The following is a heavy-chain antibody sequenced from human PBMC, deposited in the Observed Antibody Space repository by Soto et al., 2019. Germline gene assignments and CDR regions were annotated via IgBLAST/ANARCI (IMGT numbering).Heavy chain of an antibody. CDR3: ARQTPFYYDFVDI. CDR1: GGSVSSGSYY. V-gene: IGHV4-61*01. D-gene: IGHD3-22*01. CDR2: IYYSGST. J-gene: IGHJ3*02. Sequence: QVQLQESGPGLVKPSETLSLTCTVSGGSVSSGSYYWSWIRQPPGKGLEWIGYIYYSGSTNYNPSLKSRVTISVDASKNQFSLKLNSVTAADTAVYYCARQTPFYYDFVDIWGQGTMVNVSS.